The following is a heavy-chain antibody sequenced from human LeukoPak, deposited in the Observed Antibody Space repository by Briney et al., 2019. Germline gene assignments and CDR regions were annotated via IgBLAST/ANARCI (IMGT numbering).Heavy chain of an antibody. D-gene: IGHD1-7*01. CDR2: ISSSGSTI. CDR3: ARDWTGTFAFDI. V-gene: IGHV3-11*04. J-gene: IGHJ3*02. CDR1: GFTFSDYY. Sequence: AGGSLRLSCAASGFTFSDYYMSWIRQAPGKGLEWVSYISSSGSTIYYADSVKGRFTISRDNSKNTLYLQMNSLRAEDTAVYYCARDWTGTFAFDIWGQGTMVTVSS.